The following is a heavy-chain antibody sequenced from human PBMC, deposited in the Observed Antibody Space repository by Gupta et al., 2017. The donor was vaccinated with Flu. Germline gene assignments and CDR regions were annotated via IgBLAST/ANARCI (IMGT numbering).Heavy chain of an antibody. D-gene: IGHD4-11*01. J-gene: IGHJ6*02. CDR1: GYSLSKLS. Sequence: QVQLVQSGAEVKKPGASVSVSCKVSGYSLSKLSMYWVRQAPRKGLEWMGAFDPDAGETVYAQKFQGRVTMTEDTSTDTAYMEVRSLRSEDTAVYYCATDMERRLQDIANSYYAVDVWGQGTTVTVSS. CDR2: FDPDAGET. CDR3: ATDMERRLQDIANSYYAVDV. V-gene: IGHV1-24*01.